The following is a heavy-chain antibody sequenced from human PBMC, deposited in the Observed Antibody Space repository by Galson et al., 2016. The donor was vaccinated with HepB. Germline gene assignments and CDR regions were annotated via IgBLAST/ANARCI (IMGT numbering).Heavy chain of an antibody. CDR2: INPHQGNT. CDR1: GYTFTTYG. D-gene: IGHD5-12*01. J-gene: IGHJ6*02. CDR3: ARDFNIVVSAHRY. V-gene: IGHV1-18*01. Sequence: SVKVSCKASGYTFTTYGINWVRQAPGQGLEWMGWINPHQGNTNYAPKVQDRITMTKDKSTNTAYMERRNLRSDDTALYYCARDFNIVVSAHRYWGQGTTVTVTS.